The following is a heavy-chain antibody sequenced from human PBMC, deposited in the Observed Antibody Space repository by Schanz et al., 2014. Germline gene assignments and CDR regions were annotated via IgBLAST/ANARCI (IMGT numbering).Heavy chain of an antibody. J-gene: IGHJ2*01. V-gene: IGHV3-21*01. Sequence: EVQLVESGGGLVQPGGSLRLSCAASGFTFSDSWMHWVRQAPGKGLEWVSSISSSGGHIYYADSVKGRFTITRDIAKNSLSLQMNSLRAEDTAVYYCATVGSETYSIYWYFDLWGRGTLVTVSS. CDR2: ISSSGGHI. CDR3: ATVGSETYSIYWYFDL. D-gene: IGHD3-10*01. CDR1: GFTFSDSW.